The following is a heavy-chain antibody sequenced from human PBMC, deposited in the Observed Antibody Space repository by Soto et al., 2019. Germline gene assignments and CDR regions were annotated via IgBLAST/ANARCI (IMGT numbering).Heavy chain of an antibody. CDR1: GVTFSSDA. D-gene: IGHD6-19*01. Sequence: GGSLRLSCGASGVTFSSDAMHWVRQAPGKGLEWVAVISYDGSNKYYADSVKGRFTISRDNSKNTLYLQMNSLRAEDTAVYYCARDRRRVTSSSGWNYYYHGMDVWGQGTTVTVSS. J-gene: IGHJ6*02. CDR2: ISYDGSNK. V-gene: IGHV3-30-3*01. CDR3: ARDRRRVTSSSGWNYYYHGMDV.